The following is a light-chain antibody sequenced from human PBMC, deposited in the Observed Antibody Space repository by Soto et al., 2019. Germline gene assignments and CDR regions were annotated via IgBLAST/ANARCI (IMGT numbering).Light chain of an antibody. V-gene: IGLV2-14*01. Sequence: QYALTQPASVSGSPGQSITISCTGTSSDVGGYNYVSWYQQHPGKAPKLMIYEVSNRPSGVSNRFSGSKSGNTASLTISGLQAEDEADYYCSSYTSSSVYVFGTGTKLTV. CDR3: SSYTSSSVYV. CDR1: SSDVGGYNY. J-gene: IGLJ1*01. CDR2: EVS.